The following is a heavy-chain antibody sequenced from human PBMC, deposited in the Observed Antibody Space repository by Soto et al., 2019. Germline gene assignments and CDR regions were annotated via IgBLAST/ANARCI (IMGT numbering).Heavy chain of an antibody. CDR1: GFTFSSYS. J-gene: IGHJ4*02. V-gene: IGHV3-21*01. D-gene: IGHD2-21*02. CDR2: ISSSSSYI. CDR3: ARDDIVVVTASFDY. Sequence: GALRRSCSASGFTFSSYSMNWVRQAPGKGLEWVSSISSSSSYIYYADSVKGRFTISRDNAKNSLYLQMNSLRAEDTAVYYCARDDIVVVTASFDYWGQGTLVTVSS.